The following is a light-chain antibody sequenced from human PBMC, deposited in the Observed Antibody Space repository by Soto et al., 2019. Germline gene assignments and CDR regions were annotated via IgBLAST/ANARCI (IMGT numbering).Light chain of an antibody. J-gene: IGKJ1*01. Sequence: EIVVAHSPGTRSLSPGVIATVSCMASQSVSSIYLAWYQQKPGQSPRLLIHGASSRATGIPDRFSGSGSGTDFTLTISRLEPEDFAVYYCHQYGSSPWTFGQGTKVDIK. CDR2: GAS. CDR3: HQYGSSPWT. V-gene: IGKV3-20*01. CDR1: QSVSSIY.